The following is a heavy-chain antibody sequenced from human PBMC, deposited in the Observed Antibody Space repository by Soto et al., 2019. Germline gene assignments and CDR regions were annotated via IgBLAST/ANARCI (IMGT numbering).Heavy chain of an antibody. CDR1: GGSMISYY. CDR3: AKGGQLLVEGGGY. CDR2: IYYAGST. D-gene: IGHD2-2*01. Sequence: SERLALACTVCGGSMISYYWSWIRKPPGRGLEWIGFIYYAGSTKYNPSLNSRVTISVDTSKNQFSLTVTSVTAADTALYYCAKGGQLLVEGGGYWGQGTLVTVSS. V-gene: IGHV4-59*08. J-gene: IGHJ4*02.